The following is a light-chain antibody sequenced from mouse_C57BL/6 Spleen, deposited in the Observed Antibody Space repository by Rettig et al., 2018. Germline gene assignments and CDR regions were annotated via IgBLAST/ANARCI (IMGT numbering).Light chain of an antibody. J-gene: IGKJ4*01. CDR2: RAN. Sequence: DIKMTQSPSSMYASLGERVTITCKASQDINSYLSWFQQKPGQSPKTLIYRANRLVDGVPSRFRGSGSGQDYSLTIRSLEYEDMGIYYCLQYDEFPFTFGSGTKLEIK. CDR1: QDINSY. V-gene: IGKV14-111*01. CDR3: LQYDEFPFT.